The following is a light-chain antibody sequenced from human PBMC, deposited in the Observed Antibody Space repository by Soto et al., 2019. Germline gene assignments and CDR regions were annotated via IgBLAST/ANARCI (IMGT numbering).Light chain of an antibody. J-gene: IGKJ3*01. Sequence: DIQMTQSPSSLSASVGDRVTITCRASQGIRDYLACYQQKPGKVPKLLIYVASTLQSGVPSRFSGSGSGTDFTLTISSLQPEDVATYYCQKYNSAPLTFGPGTKVDIK. CDR1: QGIRDY. CDR3: QKYNSAPLT. CDR2: VAS. V-gene: IGKV1-27*01.